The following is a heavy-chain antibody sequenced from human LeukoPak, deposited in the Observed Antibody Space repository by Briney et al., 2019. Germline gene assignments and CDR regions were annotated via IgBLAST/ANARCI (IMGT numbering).Heavy chain of an antibody. D-gene: IGHD2-8*01. CDR1: GFTFNSYA. Sequence: PGGSLRLSCAASGFTFNSYAMSWVRQAPGKGLEWVSTIGGGPVYYADSVKGRFTISRDNSKNTLFLQMNSLRAEDTAIYYCAKDSYSHNGIYDALDIWGQGTMVTVSS. V-gene: IGHV3-23*01. CDR3: AKDSYSHNGIYDALDI. J-gene: IGHJ3*02. CDR2: IGGGPV.